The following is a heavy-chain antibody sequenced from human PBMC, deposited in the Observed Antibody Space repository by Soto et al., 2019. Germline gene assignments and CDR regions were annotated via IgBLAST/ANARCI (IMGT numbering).Heavy chain of an antibody. Sequence: QIQLVQSGAEVKKPGASVKVSCKASGYTFSSYHITWVRPAPGQGLEWMGWISAYNGNTNYAQNLQGRVTMTTDPSTSTAYMELRSLRYDDTAVYYCARDLPPVDYWGQGTLVTVSS. CDR1: GYTFSSYH. CDR3: ARDLPPVDY. V-gene: IGHV1-18*01. J-gene: IGHJ4*02. CDR2: ISAYNGNT.